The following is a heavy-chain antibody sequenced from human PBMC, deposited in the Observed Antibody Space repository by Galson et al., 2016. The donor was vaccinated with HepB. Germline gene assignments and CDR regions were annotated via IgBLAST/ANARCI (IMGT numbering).Heavy chain of an antibody. V-gene: IGHV3-53*01. Sequence: ALRLSCAASGVTFINYAMTWVGQAPGKGLEWVSVLYRDGSKYYADSVEGRFTISRDNSRNTLYLQMNSLRAEDTAMYYCARNMYGAATNYIGDVFDIWGQGTMVTVSS. J-gene: IGHJ3*02. CDR2: LYRDGSK. D-gene: IGHD3-10*01. CDR1: GVTFINYA. CDR3: ARNMYGAATNYIGDVFDI.